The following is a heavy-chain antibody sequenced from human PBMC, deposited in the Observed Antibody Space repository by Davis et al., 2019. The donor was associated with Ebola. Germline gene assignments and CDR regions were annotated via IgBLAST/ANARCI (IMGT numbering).Heavy chain of an antibody. CDR3: ARRERWGQEDY. J-gene: IGHJ4*02. Sequence: ATSVKVSCKASGYTFTSYDIDWVRQATGQGLEWMGWMNPNSGNTGYAQKFQGRVTMTRNTSINTAYMELSSLRSEDTAVYYCARRERWGQEDYWGQGTLVTVSS. D-gene: IGHD1-26*01. CDR2: MNPNSGNT. V-gene: IGHV1-8*01. CDR1: GYTFTSYD.